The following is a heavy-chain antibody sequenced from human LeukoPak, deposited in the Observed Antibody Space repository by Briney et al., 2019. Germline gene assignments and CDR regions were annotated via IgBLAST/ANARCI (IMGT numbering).Heavy chain of an antibody. CDR1: GGSLSGYY. CDR2: INHSGST. V-gene: IGHV4-34*01. Sequence: SETLSLTCAVSGGSLSGYYWTWIRQPPGKGLEWIGEINHSGSTNYNPSLKSRVTISVDTSRKQFFLKLSSVTAADTAVYYCARDRGTWNDDGFDYWGQGTLVTVSS. D-gene: IGHD1-1*01. CDR3: ARDRGTWNDDGFDY. J-gene: IGHJ4*02.